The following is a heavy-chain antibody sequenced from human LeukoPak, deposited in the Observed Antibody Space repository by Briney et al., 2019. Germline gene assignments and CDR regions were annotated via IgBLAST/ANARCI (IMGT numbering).Heavy chain of an antibody. D-gene: IGHD3-22*01. CDR1: GFTFSSYG. V-gene: IGHV3-33*01. CDR3: ARELYYYDSSGYYW. Sequence: RGSLRLSCAASGFTFSSYGMHWVRQAPGKGLEWVAVIWYDGSNKYYADSVKGRFTISRDNSKNTLYLQMDSLRAEDTAVYYCARELYYYDSSGYYWWGQGTLVTVSS. J-gene: IGHJ4*02. CDR2: IWYDGSNK.